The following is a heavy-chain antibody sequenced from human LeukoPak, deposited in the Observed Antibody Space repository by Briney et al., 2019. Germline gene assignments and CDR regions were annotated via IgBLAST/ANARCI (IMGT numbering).Heavy chain of an antibody. CDR3: ARERLAYCGGDCYSGFDY. CDR1: GYTFTSYY. Sequence: ASVKVSCKASGYTFTSYYMHWVRQAPGQGLEWMGWISAYNGNTNYAQKLQGRVTMTTDTSTSTAYMELRSLRSDDTAVYYCARERLAYCGGDCYSGFDYWGQGTLVTVSS. D-gene: IGHD2-21*02. J-gene: IGHJ4*02. V-gene: IGHV1-18*04. CDR2: ISAYNGNT.